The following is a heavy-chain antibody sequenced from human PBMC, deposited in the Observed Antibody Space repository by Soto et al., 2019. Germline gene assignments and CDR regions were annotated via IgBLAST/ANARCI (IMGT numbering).Heavy chain of an antibody. D-gene: IGHD3-22*01. CDR3: ARDLRDDYYDSSGYYGLFDY. CDR2: ISSSSSYI. V-gene: IGHV3-21*01. CDR1: GFSFTNAW. J-gene: IGHJ4*02. Sequence: GGSLRLSCAAFGFSFTNAWMTWVRQAPGKGLEWVSSISSSSSYIYYADSVKGRFTISRDNAKNSLYLQMNSLRAEDTAVYYCARDLRDDYYDSSGYYGLFDYWGQGTLVTVSS.